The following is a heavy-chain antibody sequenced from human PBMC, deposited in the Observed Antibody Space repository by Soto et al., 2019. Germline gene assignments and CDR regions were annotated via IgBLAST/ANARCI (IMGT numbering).Heavy chain of an antibody. D-gene: IGHD2-2*01. Sequence: VQLVESGGGLVKPGESLRLSCAASGFTFSNYNINRVRQAPGKGLEWVSSIRSRSIDMYYADSVKGRFTISRDDAKNSLSLQMNGLRAEDTAVYFCVRESYPAKAFDIWGQGTMVTVSS. CDR3: VRESYPAKAFDI. CDR2: IRSRSIDM. CDR1: GFTFSNYN. V-gene: IGHV3-21*01. J-gene: IGHJ3*02.